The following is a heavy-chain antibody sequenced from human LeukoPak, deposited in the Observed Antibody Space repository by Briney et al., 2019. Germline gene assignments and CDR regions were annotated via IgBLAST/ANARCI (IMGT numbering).Heavy chain of an antibody. J-gene: IGHJ4*02. V-gene: IGHV3-74*01. CDR1: GSTFSRYW. CDR2: IDSDGTNR. CDR3: EGRATGLAEY. Sequence: SGGSLRLSCAASGSTFSRYWMHWLRQAPGKGLVWVSRIDSDGTNRDYADSVKGRFTISRDNAKNTVYLQMNSLRDEDTAVYYCEGRATGLAEYWGQGSLVTVSS. D-gene: IGHD3-9*01.